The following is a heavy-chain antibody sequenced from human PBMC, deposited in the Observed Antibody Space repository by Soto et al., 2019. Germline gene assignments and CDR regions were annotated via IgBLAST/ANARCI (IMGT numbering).Heavy chain of an antibody. Sequence: GGSLRLSCAASGFTFSSYGMHWVRQAPGKGLEWVAVIWYDGSNKYYADSVKGRFTISRDNSKNTLYLQMNSLRAEDTAVYYCARGQSGHGSITMDVWGQGTTVTVSS. CDR3: ARGQSGHGSITMDV. CDR2: IWYDGSNK. CDR1: GFTFSSYG. D-gene: IGHD3-10*01. V-gene: IGHV3-33*01. J-gene: IGHJ6*02.